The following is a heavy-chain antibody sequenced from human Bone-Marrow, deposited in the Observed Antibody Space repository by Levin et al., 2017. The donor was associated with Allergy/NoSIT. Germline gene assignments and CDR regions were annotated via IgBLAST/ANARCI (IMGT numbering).Heavy chain of an antibody. D-gene: IGHD3-22*01. V-gene: IGHV3-30-3*01. CDR1: GFTFSNYA. J-gene: IGHJ4*02. Sequence: GGSLRLSCAASGFTFSNYAMHWVRQAPTKGLEWVAAISSDGSNKYYVDSMKGRFTISRDNSKGTLYLEMNSLRTEDAAVYYCARDVHFDGSGSRLDYLGQGSLVTVSS. CDR3: ARDVHFDGSGSRLDY. CDR2: ISSDGSNK.